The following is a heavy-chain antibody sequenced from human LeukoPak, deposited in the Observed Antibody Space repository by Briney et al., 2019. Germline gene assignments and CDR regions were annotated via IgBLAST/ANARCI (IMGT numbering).Heavy chain of an antibody. J-gene: IGHJ4*02. CDR1: GYTFTSYG. CDR3: ARDSAEWELRFGYFDY. Sequence: ASVKVSCKASGYTFTSYGISWVRQAPGQGLEWMGWISAYNGNTNYAQKLQGRVTMATDTSTSTAYMEPRSLRSDDTAVYYCARDSAEWELRFGYFDYWGQGTLVTVSS. CDR2: ISAYNGNT. V-gene: IGHV1-18*01. D-gene: IGHD1-26*01.